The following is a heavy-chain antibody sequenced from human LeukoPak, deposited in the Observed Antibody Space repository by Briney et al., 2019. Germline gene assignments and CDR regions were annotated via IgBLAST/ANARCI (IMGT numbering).Heavy chain of an antibody. V-gene: IGHV3-7*04. CDR3: ARGRGWIYDS. J-gene: IGHJ4*02. CDR2: MKVDGSDI. Sequence: GGALRLSCAASRFTLPNDLLTWVRQAPGEGLEWVANMKVDGSDIHYVDSLKSRFTISSDNARNSLYLQMNTLRVADTAVYYCARGRGWIYDSWGRGTLVTVSS. D-gene: IGHD6-19*01. CDR1: RFTLPNDL.